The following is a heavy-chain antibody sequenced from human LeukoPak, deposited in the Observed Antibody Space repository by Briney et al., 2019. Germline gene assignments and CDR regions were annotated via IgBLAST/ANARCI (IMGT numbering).Heavy chain of an antibody. V-gene: IGHV3-23*01. J-gene: IGHJ3*02. CDR1: GFTFSNYG. D-gene: IGHD1-26*01. CDR3: AKGYSGSYASQNAFDI. Sequence: PGGSLRLSCAASGFTFSNYGMSWVRQAPGKGLEWVSGINNSGGSTYYADSVKGRFTISRDNSRNRVYLQMNSLRAEDTAVYYCAKGYSGSYASQNAFDIWGQGTMVTVSS. CDR2: INNSGGST.